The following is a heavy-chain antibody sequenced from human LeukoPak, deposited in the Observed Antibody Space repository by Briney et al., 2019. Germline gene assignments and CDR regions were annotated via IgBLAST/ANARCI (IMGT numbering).Heavy chain of an antibody. V-gene: IGHV4-39*07. CDR2: IYYSGST. D-gene: IGHD6-19*01. CDR1: GGSISSSSYY. J-gene: IGHJ5*02. Sequence: SETLSLTCTVSGGSISSSSYYWGWIRQPPGKGLEWIGSIYYSGSTYYNPSLKSRVTISVDTSKNQFSLKLSSVTAADTAVYYCVRGRYSSGWFKDKSWFDPWGQGIPVTVSS. CDR3: VRGRYSSGWFKDKSWFDP.